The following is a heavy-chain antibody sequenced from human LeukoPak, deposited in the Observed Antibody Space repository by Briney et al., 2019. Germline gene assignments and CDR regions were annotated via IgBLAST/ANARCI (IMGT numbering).Heavy chain of an antibody. CDR2: IYYSGST. V-gene: IGHV4-59*01. D-gene: IGHD5-18*01. CDR3: ASVDTAMVSYFQH. Sequence: NASETLSLTCTVSGGSISSYYWSWIRQPPGKGLEWIGYIYYSGSTNYNPSLKSRVTISVDTSKNQFSLKLSSVTAADTAVYYCASVDTAMVSYFQHWGQGTLVTVSS. CDR1: GGSISSYY. J-gene: IGHJ1*01.